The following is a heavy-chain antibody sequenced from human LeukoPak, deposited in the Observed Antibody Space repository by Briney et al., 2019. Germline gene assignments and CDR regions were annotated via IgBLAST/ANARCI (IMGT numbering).Heavy chain of an antibody. CDR2: INPNTGDT. J-gene: IGHJ4*02. Sequence: ASVKVSCKASGYTFTSYGISRVRQAPGQGLEWMGWINPNTGDTNYAQKFQGRVTMTRDTSSSTAYMELSRLRSDDTAMYYCAKDQGRGYTYGLYYFDYWGQGTLVTVSS. D-gene: IGHD5-18*01. CDR3: AKDQGRGYTYGLYYFDY. CDR1: GYTFTSYG. V-gene: IGHV1-2*02.